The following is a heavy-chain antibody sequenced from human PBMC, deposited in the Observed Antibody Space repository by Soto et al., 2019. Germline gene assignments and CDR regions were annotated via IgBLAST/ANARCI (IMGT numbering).Heavy chain of an antibody. CDR2: IKQDGSEK. D-gene: IGHD2-15*01. V-gene: IGHV3-7*03. J-gene: IGHJ4*02. Sequence: EVQLVESGGGLVQPGGSLRLSCAXXXFTFSSYWMSWVRQAPGKGLEWVANIKQDGSEKYYVDSVKGRFTISRDNAKNSLYLQMNSLRAEDTAVYYCARGRIFQGGQGTLVTVSS. CDR1: XFTFSSYW. CDR3: ARGRIFQ.